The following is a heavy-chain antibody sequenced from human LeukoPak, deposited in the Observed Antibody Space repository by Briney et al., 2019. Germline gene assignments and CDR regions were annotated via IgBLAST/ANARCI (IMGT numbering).Heavy chain of an antibody. Sequence: GGSLRLSCAASGFTFDDYTMHWVRQAPGKGLEWVSLISWDGGSTYYADSVKGRFTISRDNSKNTLYLQMNSLRAEDTAVYYCATSDPIVVVPAANNWFDPWGQGTLVTVSS. CDR1: GFTFDDYT. CDR2: ISWDGGST. J-gene: IGHJ5*02. D-gene: IGHD2-2*01. CDR3: ATSDPIVVVPAANNWFDP. V-gene: IGHV3-43*01.